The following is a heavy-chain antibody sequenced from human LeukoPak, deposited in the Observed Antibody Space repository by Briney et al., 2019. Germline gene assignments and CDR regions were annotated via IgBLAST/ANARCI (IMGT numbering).Heavy chain of an antibody. CDR1: GFTFSSYV. CDR2: ISGSGGNT. J-gene: IGHJ4*02. D-gene: IGHD6-13*01. V-gene: IGHV3-23*01. Sequence: GGSLRLSCAASGFTFSSYVMSWVRQAPGKGLEWVSGISGSGGNTYYADSVKGRFAISRDNAKNTLYLQMNSLTAEDTAVYYCTAIAAGGRRKFDYWGQGTLVTVSS. CDR3: TAIAAGGRRKFDY.